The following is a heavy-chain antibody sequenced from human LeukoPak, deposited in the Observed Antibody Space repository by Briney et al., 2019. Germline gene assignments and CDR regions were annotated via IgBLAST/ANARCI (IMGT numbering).Heavy chain of an antibody. D-gene: IGHD3-22*01. J-gene: IGHJ3*02. V-gene: IGHV3-7*01. CDR3: AKPSGYYLRVGAFDI. Sequence: GGSLRLSCAASGFTFSSYWMSWVRQAPGKGLEWVANVKQDGSDKYYVDSVKGRFTISRDNAKNSLYLQMNSLRAEDTAVYYCAKPSGYYLRVGAFDIWGQGTMVTVSS. CDR2: VKQDGSDK. CDR1: GFTFSSYW.